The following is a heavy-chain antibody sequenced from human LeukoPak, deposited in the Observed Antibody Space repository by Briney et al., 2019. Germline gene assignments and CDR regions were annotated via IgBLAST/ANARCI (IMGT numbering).Heavy chain of an antibody. V-gene: IGHV4-59*01. J-gene: IGHJ6*03. Sequence: PSETLSLTCTVSGGSISSYYWSWIRQPPGKGLEWIGYIYYSGSTNYNPSLKSRVTISVDTSKNQFSLKLSSVTAADTAVYYCASAQSQYYDFWSGYFAPVDYYYYYYMDVWGKGTTVTVSS. D-gene: IGHD3-3*01. CDR1: GGSISSYY. CDR2: IYYSGST. CDR3: ASAQSQYYDFWSGYFAPVDYYYYYYMDV.